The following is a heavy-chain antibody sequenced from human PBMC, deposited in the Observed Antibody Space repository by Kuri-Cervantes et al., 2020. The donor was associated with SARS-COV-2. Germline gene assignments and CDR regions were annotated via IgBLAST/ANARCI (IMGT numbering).Heavy chain of an antibody. CDR3: AKELNEGYSSSWYFDY. V-gene: IGHV3-23*01. J-gene: IGHJ4*02. CDR1: GFTFSSYA. CDR2: ISGSGGST. D-gene: IGHD6-13*01. Sequence: GESLKISCAASGFTFSSYAMGWVRQAPGKGLEWVSAISGSGGSTYYADSVKGRFTISRDNSKNTLYLQMNSLRAEDTAVYYCAKELNEGYSSSWYFDYWSQGTLVTVSS.